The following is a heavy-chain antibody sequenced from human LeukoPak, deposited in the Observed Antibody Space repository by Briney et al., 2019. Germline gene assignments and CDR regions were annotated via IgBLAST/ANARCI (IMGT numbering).Heavy chain of an antibody. CDR3: TRHDSQRNSWSSCFDY. D-gene: IGHD6-13*01. V-gene: IGHV3-23*01. CDR1: GFTFSSYA. CDR2: ISGSGATT. Sequence: GGSLRLSCAASGFTFSSYAMSWVRQAPGKGLEWVSVISGSGATTYYADSVKGWLTISRDNSKNTLYLQMSSLRVEDTAVYYCTRHDSQRNSWSSCFDYWGQGALVTVSS. J-gene: IGHJ4*02.